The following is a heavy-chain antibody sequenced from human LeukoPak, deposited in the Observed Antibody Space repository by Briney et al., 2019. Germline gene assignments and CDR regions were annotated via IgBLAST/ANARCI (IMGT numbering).Heavy chain of an antibody. CDR1: GYTFPSYG. CDR3: AREESTKNSVLDY. Sequence: ASVKVSCKASGYTFPSYGISWVRQAPGQGLEWMEWISVYNGNTNYAQKLQGRVTMTTDTSTSTAYMELRSLRSDDTAVYYCAREESTKNSVLDYWGQGTLVTVSS. J-gene: IGHJ4*02. CDR2: ISVYNGNT. D-gene: IGHD2/OR15-2a*01. V-gene: IGHV1-18*01.